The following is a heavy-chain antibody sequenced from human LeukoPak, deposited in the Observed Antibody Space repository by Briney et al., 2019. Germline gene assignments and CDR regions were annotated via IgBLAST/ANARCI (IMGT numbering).Heavy chain of an antibody. D-gene: IGHD3-16*01. Sequence: GGSLRLSCAASGFTFSSYGMHWVRLAPGKGLERVAVISYEGSNKYYADSVKGRFTISRDNSKITLYLQMNSLRAEDTAVYYCARGYYDYVWGSYVWGQGTLVTVSS. CDR1: GFTFSSYG. J-gene: IGHJ4*02. V-gene: IGHV3-30*04. CDR2: ISYEGSNK. CDR3: ARGYYDYVWGSYV.